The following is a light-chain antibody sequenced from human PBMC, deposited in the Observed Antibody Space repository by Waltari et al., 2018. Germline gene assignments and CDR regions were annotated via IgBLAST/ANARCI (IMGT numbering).Light chain of an antibody. CDR3: CSYAGLGIYV. V-gene: IGLV2-23*02. CDR1: SSDVGNYNL. CDR2: EVT. J-gene: IGLJ1*01. Sequence: QSGLTQPASVSGSPGQSITISCTGTSSDVGNYNLVSWYQQYPGKVPKLMVYEVTKRTSGVFDRFSGSKSGNTASLTIYGLQSEDEADYYCCSYAGLGIYVFGTGTKVTVL.